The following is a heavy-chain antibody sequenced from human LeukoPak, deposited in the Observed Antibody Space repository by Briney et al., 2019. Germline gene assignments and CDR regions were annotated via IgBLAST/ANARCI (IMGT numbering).Heavy chain of an antibody. CDR2: IYYSGST. J-gene: IGHJ4*02. V-gene: IGHV4-61*08. D-gene: IGHD3-3*01. CDR3: ARGSEGFFDY. Sequence: SETLSLTCTVSRASISSGGFYWSWIRQPPGKGLEWIGYIYYSGSTNYNPSLKSRVTISVDTSKNQFSLKLSSVTAADTAVYYCARGSEGFFDYWGQGTLVTVSS. CDR1: RASISSGGFY.